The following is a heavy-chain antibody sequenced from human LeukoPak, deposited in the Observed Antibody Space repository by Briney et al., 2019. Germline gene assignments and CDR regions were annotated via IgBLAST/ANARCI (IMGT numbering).Heavy chain of an antibody. CDR2: INPNSGGT. V-gene: IGHV1-2*02. Sequence: ASVKVSCKASGYTFTGYYMHWVRQAPGQGLEWMGWINPNSGGTNYAQKFQGRVTMTRDTSISTAYMELSRLRSDDTAAYYCARDYYDSSGYYHGIDYWGQGTLVTVSS. J-gene: IGHJ4*02. CDR3: ARDYYDSSGYYHGIDY. CDR1: GYTFTGYY. D-gene: IGHD3-22*01.